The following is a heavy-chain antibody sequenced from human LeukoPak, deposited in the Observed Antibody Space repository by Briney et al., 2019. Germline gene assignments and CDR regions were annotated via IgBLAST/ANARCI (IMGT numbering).Heavy chain of an antibody. Sequence: GGSLRLSCAASGFTFSSYSMNWVRQAPGKGLEWVSYISSSSSTIYYADSVKGRFTISRDNAKNSPYLQMNSLRAEDTAVYYCARDFDFWSGYYYYMDVWGKGTTVTVSS. D-gene: IGHD3-3*01. J-gene: IGHJ6*03. CDR2: ISSSSSTI. CDR3: ARDFDFWSGYYYYMDV. V-gene: IGHV3-48*04. CDR1: GFTFSSYS.